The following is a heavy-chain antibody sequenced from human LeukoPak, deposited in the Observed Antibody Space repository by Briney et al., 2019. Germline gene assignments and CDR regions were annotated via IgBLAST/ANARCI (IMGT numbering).Heavy chain of an antibody. D-gene: IGHD3-10*02. CDR2: ISSGTSYI. V-gene: IGHV3-21*01. Sequence: GGSLRLSCAAPGFTFNTYTMNWVRQAPGKGLEWVSSISSGTSYIYYADSVKGRFTISRDNAKNSLYLQMNSLRAEDTAVYYCAELGITMIGGVWGKGTTVTISS. J-gene: IGHJ6*04. CDR3: AELGITMIGGV. CDR1: GFTFNTYT.